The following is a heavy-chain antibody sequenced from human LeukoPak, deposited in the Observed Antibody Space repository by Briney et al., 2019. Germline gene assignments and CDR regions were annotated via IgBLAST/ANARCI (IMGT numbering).Heavy chain of an antibody. J-gene: IGHJ6*02. CDR1: GFTFSESW. V-gene: IGHV3-7*01. CDR3: TTYINWVAGDV. Sequence: GGSLRLSCAASGFTFSESWMTWVRQVPGQGLEWVAHINHEGGGIQYVDSVKGRFTISRDNAKGSVYLQMNSLRAEDTAIYHCTTYINWVAGDVWGQGTTVIVSS. D-gene: IGHD1-1*01. CDR2: INHEGGGI.